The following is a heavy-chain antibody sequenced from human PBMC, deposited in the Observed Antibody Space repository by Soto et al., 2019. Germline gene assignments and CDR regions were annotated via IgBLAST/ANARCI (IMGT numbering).Heavy chain of an antibody. CDR2: IWYDGSNK. CDR1: GFTFSSYG. V-gene: IGHV3-33*01. D-gene: IGHD4-4*01. CDR3: VRGIIDYSTVYYSYYYMDV. J-gene: IGHJ6*03. Sequence: PGGSLRLSCAASGFTFSSYGMHWVRQAPGKGLEWVAVIWYDGSNKYYADSVKGRFTISRDNSKNTLYLQMNSLRAEDTAVYYYVRGIIDYSTVYYSYYYMDVWGKGTTVTVSS.